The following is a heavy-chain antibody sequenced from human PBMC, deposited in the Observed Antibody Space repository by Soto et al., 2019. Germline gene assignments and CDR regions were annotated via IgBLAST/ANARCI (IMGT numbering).Heavy chain of an antibody. Sequence: GGSLRLSCAASGCTFSSYIMNWVRQAPGKGLEWVSSISSSSSYIYYADSVKGRFTISRDNAKNSLYLQMNSLRAEDTAVYYCARDGLQLAEFDYWGQGTLVTVSS. V-gene: IGHV3-21*01. CDR2: ISSSSSYI. J-gene: IGHJ4*02. D-gene: IGHD6-13*01. CDR3: ARDGLQLAEFDY. CDR1: GCTFSSYI.